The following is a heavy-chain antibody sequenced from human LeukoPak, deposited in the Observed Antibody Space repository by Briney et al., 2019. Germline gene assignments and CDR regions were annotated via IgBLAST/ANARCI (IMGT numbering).Heavy chain of an antibody. CDR3: ARDADRGYSYGRYYYGMDV. Sequence: TGGSLRLSCAASGFTFSSYWMSWVRQAPGKGLEWVANIKQDGSEKYYVDSVKGRFTISRDNAKNSLYLQMNSLRAEDTAVYYCARDADRGYSYGRYYYGMDVWGQGTTVTVSS. V-gene: IGHV3-7*01. CDR2: IKQDGSEK. CDR1: GFTFSSYW. D-gene: IGHD5-18*01. J-gene: IGHJ6*02.